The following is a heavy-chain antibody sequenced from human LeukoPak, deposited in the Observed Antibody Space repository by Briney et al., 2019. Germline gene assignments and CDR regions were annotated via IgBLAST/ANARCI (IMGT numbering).Heavy chain of an antibody. Sequence: SETLSLTCAVHGASFSGYSWSWLRRPPGKGLEWIGEVNRLGHTIYNPSLKSRVTISIDTSTTQFSLILTSVTVAGTAVYFCARERVGSDHNWFDPWGQGTLVTVSS. V-gene: IGHV4-34*01. J-gene: IGHJ5*02. D-gene: IGHD6-25*01. CDR2: VNRLGHT. CDR1: GASFSGYS. CDR3: ARERVGSDHNWFDP.